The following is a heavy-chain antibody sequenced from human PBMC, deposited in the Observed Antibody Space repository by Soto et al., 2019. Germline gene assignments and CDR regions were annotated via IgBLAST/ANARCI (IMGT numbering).Heavy chain of an antibody. CDR2: IYYSGTI. J-gene: IGHJ4*02. D-gene: IGHD3-16*01. V-gene: IGHV4-39*01. Sequence: PWETLSLTSTVSGGSISSNSYSWAWIPQPPGKGLEWIGSIYYSGTIYYNPYHKRRVTIPVYTSKNPSTLNLSSMTAAVTAVYYCARHAAYDSVWGNYEENDYWGQGTLVTVSS. CDR3: ARHAAYDSVWGNYEENDY. CDR1: GGSISSNSYS.